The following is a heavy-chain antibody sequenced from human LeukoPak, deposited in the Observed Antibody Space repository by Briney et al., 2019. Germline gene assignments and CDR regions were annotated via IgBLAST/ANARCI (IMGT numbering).Heavy chain of an antibody. CDR1: GFIFSNYC. CDR3: AKDRNAWPIHVGP. CDR2: ISSSGGTT. J-gene: IGHJ5*02. Sequence: GGSLRLSCAASGFIFSNYCIHSVRQAPGKGLEWVSAISSSGGTTYYADSVKGRFSISRDNSKNTLYRRMNSLRAEDTAIYYCAKDRNAWPIHVGPGGRGTLVTVSA. V-gene: IGHV3-23*01. D-gene: IGHD2-2*02.